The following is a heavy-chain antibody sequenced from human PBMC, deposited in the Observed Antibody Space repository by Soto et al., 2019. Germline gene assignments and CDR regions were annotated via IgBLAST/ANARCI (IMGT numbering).Heavy chain of an antibody. CDR3: ARDPREALGAFDI. V-gene: IGHV4-34*01. Sequence: WIRQPPGKGLEGIGAITHSVSTNYDPSLKSRVTISVDTSKSHFSLKLSSVTAADTAVYYCARDPREALGAFDIWGQGTMVTVSS. CDR2: ITHSVST. D-gene: IGHD3-16*01. J-gene: IGHJ3*02.